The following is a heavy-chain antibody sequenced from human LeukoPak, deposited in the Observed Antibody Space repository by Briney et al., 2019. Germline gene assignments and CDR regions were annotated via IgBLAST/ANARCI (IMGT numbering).Heavy chain of an antibody. J-gene: IGHJ4*02. Sequence: GGSLRLSCAASGFTFSTYWMHWVRQAPGKGLVWVSRIHSDGRSTSYADSVNGRFTISRDNAKNTLYLQMNSLRAEDTAVYYYARDRPGNTAIDYWGQGTLVTVSS. CDR2: IHSDGRST. D-gene: IGHD5-18*01. V-gene: IGHV3-74*01. CDR3: ARDRPGNTAIDY. CDR1: GFTFSTYW.